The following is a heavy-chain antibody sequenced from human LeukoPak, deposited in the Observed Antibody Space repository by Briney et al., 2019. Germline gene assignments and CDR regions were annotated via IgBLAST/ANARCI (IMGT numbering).Heavy chain of an antibody. J-gene: IGHJ5*02. CDR1: GGSITGYY. Sequence: TSETLSLTCTVSGGSITGYYWSWIRQPPGKGLEWIGYIFSSGSTKYNPSLQSRVTISVDTSKNQFSLKLNSVTAADTAVYYCATYVSGTPNWFDPWGQGTLVTVSS. D-gene: IGHD3-10*01. CDR3: ATYVSGTPNWFDP. V-gene: IGHV4-59*01. CDR2: IFSSGST.